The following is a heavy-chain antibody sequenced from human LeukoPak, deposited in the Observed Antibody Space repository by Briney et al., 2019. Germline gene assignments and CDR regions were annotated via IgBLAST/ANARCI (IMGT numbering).Heavy chain of an antibody. J-gene: IGHJ5*02. Sequence: ASVKVSCKASGYTFTSYALNWVRQAPGQGLEWMGWINTNTGNPTYAQGFTGRFVFSLDTSVSTAYLQISSLKAEDTAVYYCARDLDCSSTSCYSFDPWGQGTLVTVSS. CDR2: INTNTGNP. CDR1: GYTFTSYA. V-gene: IGHV7-4-1*02. D-gene: IGHD2-2*01. CDR3: ARDLDCSSTSCYSFDP.